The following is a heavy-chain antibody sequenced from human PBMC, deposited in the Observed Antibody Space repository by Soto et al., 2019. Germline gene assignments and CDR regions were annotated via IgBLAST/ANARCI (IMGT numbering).Heavy chain of an antibody. CDR1: GGTFSSDS. V-gene: IGHV1-69*12. Sequence: QVQLVQSGAEVKKPGSSVKVSCKASGGTFSSDSFSWVRQAPGQGLEWMGGIIPMFDTPIYAQKFQDRVTITADQSTSRAYMQLRSLRYGDTAVYYCARSGGLDRDFNYWGQGSLVTVSS. CDR3: ARSGGLDRDFNY. D-gene: IGHD2-15*01. J-gene: IGHJ4*02. CDR2: IIPMFDTP.